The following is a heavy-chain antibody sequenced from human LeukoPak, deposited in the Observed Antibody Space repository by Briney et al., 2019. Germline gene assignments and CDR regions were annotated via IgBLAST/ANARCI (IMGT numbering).Heavy chain of an antibody. CDR2: IIPIFGTA. CDR3: ARGWDSSSSFDY. J-gene: IGHJ4*02. Sequence: ASVKVSCKASGGTFSSYAISWVRQAPGQGLEWMGGIIPIFGTANYAQKFQGRVTITTDESTGTAYMELSSLRSEDTAVYYCARGWDSSSSFDYWGQGTLVTVSS. V-gene: IGHV1-69*05. CDR1: GGTFSSYA. D-gene: IGHD6-6*01.